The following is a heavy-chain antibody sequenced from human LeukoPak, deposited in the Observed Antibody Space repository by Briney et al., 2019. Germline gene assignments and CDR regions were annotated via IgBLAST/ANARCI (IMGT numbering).Heavy chain of an antibody. J-gene: IGHJ6*02. D-gene: IGHD4-4*01. V-gene: IGHV1-8*02. CDR2: MNPNSGNT. Sequence: ASVKVSCKASGYTFTSYGISWVRQATGQGLEWMGWMNPNSGNTGYAQKFQGRVTMTRNTSISTAYMELSSLRSEDTAVYYCARLTVTTFYYYYGMDVWGQGTTVTVSS. CDR3: ARLTVTTFYYYYGMDV. CDR1: GYTFTSYG.